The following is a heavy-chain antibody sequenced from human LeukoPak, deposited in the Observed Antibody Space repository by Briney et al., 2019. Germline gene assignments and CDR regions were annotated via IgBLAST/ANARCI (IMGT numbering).Heavy chain of an antibody. CDR1: GGSISSTHW. J-gene: IGHJ5*02. D-gene: IGHD3-22*01. CDR3: ARDYYDGRGSWFDP. Sequence: PSETLSLTCAVSGGSISSTHWWSWVRQPPGKGLEWIGEIYHSGSTNYNPSLKSRVTISVDKSKNQFSLKLSSVTAADTAVYYCARDYYDGRGSWFDPWGEGTLVTVSS. V-gene: IGHV4-4*02. CDR2: IYHSGST.